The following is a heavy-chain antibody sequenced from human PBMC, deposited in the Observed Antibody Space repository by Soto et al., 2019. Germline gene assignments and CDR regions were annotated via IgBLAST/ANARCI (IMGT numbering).Heavy chain of an antibody. CDR1: GYTFSRYG. CDR2: ISGYNGDT. Sequence: QGQLVQSGPEAKKPGASVKVSCKASGYTFSRYGISWVRQAPGQGLEWMGWISGYNGDTKYAQKGRGRVTMTIDTSTYTAYMELRSLTSDDTAIYYCAKNGQPPYYYYGMDVWGQGTTVTVSS. D-gene: IGHD2-8*01. V-gene: IGHV1-18*01. CDR3: AKNGQPPYYYYGMDV. J-gene: IGHJ6*02.